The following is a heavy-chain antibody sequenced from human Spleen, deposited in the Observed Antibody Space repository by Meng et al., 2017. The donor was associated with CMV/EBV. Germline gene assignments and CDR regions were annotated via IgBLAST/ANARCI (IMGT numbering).Heavy chain of an antibody. J-gene: IGHJ5*02. V-gene: IGHV3-20*04. CDR2: INWSGASV. Sequence: GGSLRLSCATSGFTFDDYGMGWVRQAPGKGLEWVSDINWSGASVGYADSVKGRFTISRDNAMHSLYLQMNSLRAEDTALYYCARGERFDFWGGPNYFDPWGQGTLVTVS. D-gene: IGHD3-3*01. CDR3: ARGERFDFWGGPNYFDP. CDR1: GFTFDDYG.